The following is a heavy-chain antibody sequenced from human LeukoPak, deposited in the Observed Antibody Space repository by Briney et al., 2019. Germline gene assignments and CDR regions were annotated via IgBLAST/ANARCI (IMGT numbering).Heavy chain of an antibody. D-gene: IGHD2-15*01. J-gene: IGHJ6*02. CDR3: GRGPKAGGPHHDMDV. Sequence: ASVKVSCKASGYIFSNFFSSYGISWVRQTPGQGLEWMVWISAYSGDTNYAQKFQGRATMTTDTSTSTAYMELRSLSSDDTAVYYCGRGPKAGGPHHDMDVWGRGTTVTVSS. CDR2: ISAYSGDT. CDR1: GYIFSNFFSSYG. V-gene: IGHV1-18*01.